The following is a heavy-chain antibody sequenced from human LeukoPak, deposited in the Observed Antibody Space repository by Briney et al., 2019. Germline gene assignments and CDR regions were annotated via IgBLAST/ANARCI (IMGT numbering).Heavy chain of an antibody. Sequence: SETLSLTCTVSGGSISTYSWSWIRQSPGKGLEWIGYTYYSGSTNYNPSLKSRVTFSVDTSKNQFSLKLRSVTAADTAVYYCAREGYYDSSGCSHDAFDIWGQGTMVTVSS. CDR3: AREGYYDSSGCSHDAFDI. V-gene: IGHV4-59*01. CDR2: TYYSGST. D-gene: IGHD3-22*01. CDR1: GGSISTYS. J-gene: IGHJ3*02.